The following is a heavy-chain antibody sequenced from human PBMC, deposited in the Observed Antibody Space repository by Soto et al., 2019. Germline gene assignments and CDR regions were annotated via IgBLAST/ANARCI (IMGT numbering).Heavy chain of an antibody. D-gene: IGHD1-1*01. V-gene: IGHV1-46*01. CDR1: VYSFTTYY. Sequence: GASVKVSCKASVYSFTTYYMHWVRQAPGQGLEWMGIINPSDGSAMFAQKLQGRVTMTRDTSTSTVYMELSILRSEDTAVYYCARGGHLVSLDRRGNCFDPWGQGTLVTVSS. CDR3: ARGGHLVSLDRRGNCFDP. CDR2: INPSDGSA. J-gene: IGHJ5*02.